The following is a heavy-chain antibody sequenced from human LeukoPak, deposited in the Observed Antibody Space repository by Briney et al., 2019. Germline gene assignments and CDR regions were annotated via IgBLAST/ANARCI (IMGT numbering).Heavy chain of an antibody. Sequence: ASVKASCKASGYTFTGYYMHWVRQAPGQGLEWMGWINPNSGGTNYAQKFQGRVTMTRDTSISTAYMELSRLRSDDTAVYYCARAERYYYYMDVWGKGTTVTVSS. CDR1: GYTFTGYY. V-gene: IGHV1-2*02. J-gene: IGHJ6*03. CDR3: ARAERYYYYMDV. CDR2: INPNSGGT.